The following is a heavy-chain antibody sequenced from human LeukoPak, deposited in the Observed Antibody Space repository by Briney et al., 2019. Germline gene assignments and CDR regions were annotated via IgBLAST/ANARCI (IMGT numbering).Heavy chain of an antibody. CDR3: AKGRKGSGSYAFDI. D-gene: IGHD3-10*01. Sequence: QPGGSLRLSCAASGFTFSSYWMHWVRQAPGKGLVWVSRINSDGSSTSYADSVKGRFTISRDNSKNTLYLQMNSLRAEDTAVYYCAKGRKGSGSYAFDIWGQGTMVTVSS. V-gene: IGHV3-74*01. J-gene: IGHJ3*02. CDR2: INSDGSST. CDR1: GFTFSSYW.